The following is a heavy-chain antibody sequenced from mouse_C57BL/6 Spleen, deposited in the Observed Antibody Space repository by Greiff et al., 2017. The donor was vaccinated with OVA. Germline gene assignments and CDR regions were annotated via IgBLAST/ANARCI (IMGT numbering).Heavy chain of an antibody. J-gene: IGHJ1*03. Sequence: EVQLQQSVAGLVRPGPSVRLSCTASGFNINNSYMHWVKQRPGPGLEWIGRSDPYNDDSKYAPKFPGKGTLIADTSSNTPYLQLSSLTSEDTAIYYCARTRDYGSCYVYFDVRGTGTTVTVSA. CDR1: GFNINNSY. V-gene: IGHV14-3*01. D-gene: IGHD1-1*01. CDR2: SDPYNDDS. CDR3: ARTRDYGSCYVYFDV.